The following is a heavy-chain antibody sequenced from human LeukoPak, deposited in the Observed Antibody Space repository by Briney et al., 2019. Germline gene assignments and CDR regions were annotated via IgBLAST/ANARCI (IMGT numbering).Heavy chain of an antibody. CDR2: IYTSGST. CDR3: ARDRILWFGEQFDP. CDR1: GGSFSGYY. V-gene: IGHV4-4*07. D-gene: IGHD3-10*01. J-gene: IGHJ5*02. Sequence: PSETLSLTCAVYGGSFSGYYWSWIRQPAGKGLEWIGRIYTSGSTNYNPSLKSRVTMSVDTSKNQFSLKLSSVTAADTAVYYCARDRILWFGEQFDPWGQGTLVTVSS.